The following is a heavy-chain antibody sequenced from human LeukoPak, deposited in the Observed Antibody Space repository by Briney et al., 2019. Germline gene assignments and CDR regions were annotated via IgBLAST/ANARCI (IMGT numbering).Heavy chain of an antibody. CDR3: AKDKWELRRALGSGPSDY. J-gene: IGHJ4*02. D-gene: IGHD1-26*01. V-gene: IGHV3-72*01. Sequence: GGSLRLSRAASGFTLSDHYMDWVRQAPGKGLEWVGRTRNRANSYTTDYAASVKGRFTISRDDLKSSLYLQMNSLRAEDTAVYYCAKDKWELRRALGSGPSDYWGQGTLVTVSS. CDR2: TRNRANSYTT. CDR1: GFTLSDHY.